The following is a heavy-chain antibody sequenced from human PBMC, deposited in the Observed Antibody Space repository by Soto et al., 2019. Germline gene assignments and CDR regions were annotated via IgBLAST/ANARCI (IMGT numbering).Heavy chain of an antibody. J-gene: IGHJ5*02. CDR1: GYTFTSYY. CDR2: INPSGGST. V-gene: IGHV1-46*01. Sequence: ASVKVSCKASGYTFTSYYMHWVRQAPGQGLEWMGIINPSGGSTSYAQKFQGRVTMTRDTSTSTAYMELSSLRSEDTAVYYCARGIYSSSSGLYRHNWFDPWGQGTLVTVSS. D-gene: IGHD6-6*01. CDR3: ARGIYSSSSGLYRHNWFDP.